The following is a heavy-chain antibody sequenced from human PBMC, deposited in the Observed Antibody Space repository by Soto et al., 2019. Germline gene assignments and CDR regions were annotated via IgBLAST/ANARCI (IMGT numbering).Heavy chain of an antibody. D-gene: IGHD3-22*01. CDR3: ARDLGYDSSGYYSTHDY. CDR2: IITIFGTA. CDR1: GGTFSSYA. V-gene: IGHV1-69*13. J-gene: IGHJ4*02. Sequence: SVKVSCKASGGTFSSYAISWVRQAPGQGLEWMGGIITIFGTANYAQKLQGRVTITADESTSTAYMELSSLRSEDTAVYCCARDLGYDSSGYYSTHDYWGQGTLVTVSS.